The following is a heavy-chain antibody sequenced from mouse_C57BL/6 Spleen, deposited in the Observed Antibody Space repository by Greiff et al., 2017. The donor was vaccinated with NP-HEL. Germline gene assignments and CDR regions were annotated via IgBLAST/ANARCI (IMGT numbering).Heavy chain of an antibody. V-gene: IGHV1-54*01. CDR3: ARARNYGAMDY. CDR2: IDPGSGGT. D-gene: IGHD2-1*01. Sequence: QVQLQQSGAELVRPGTSVKVSCKASGYAFTNYLIEWVKQRPGQGLEWIGVIDPGSGGTKYNEKFKGKATLTADKSSSTAYMQLSSLTSEDSAVYVCARARNYGAMDYWGQGTSVTVSS. J-gene: IGHJ4*01. CDR1: GYAFTNYL.